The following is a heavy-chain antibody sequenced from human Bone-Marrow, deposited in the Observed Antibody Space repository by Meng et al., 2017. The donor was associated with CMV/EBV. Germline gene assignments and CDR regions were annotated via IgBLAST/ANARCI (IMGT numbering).Heavy chain of an antibody. J-gene: IGHJ4*02. CDR1: GFTFSSYA. Sequence: EVQLLESGGGLVQPGGSLRLSCVASGFTFSSYAMGWVRQPPGKGLEWVSSISGSGGSTYYADSVRGRFTVSRDNSKNTLYLQMNSLRVEDTAVYYCAKARSGWALFDYWGQGTLVTVSS. D-gene: IGHD6-19*01. CDR3: AKARSGWALFDY. CDR2: ISGSGGST. V-gene: IGHV3-23*01.